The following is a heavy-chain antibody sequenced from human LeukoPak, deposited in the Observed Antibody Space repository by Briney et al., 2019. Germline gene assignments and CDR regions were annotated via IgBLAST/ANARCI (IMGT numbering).Heavy chain of an antibody. D-gene: IGHD3-3*01. Sequence: GGSLRLSCAASGFTFSDYYMSWIRQAPGKGLQWVSYISSSGSTIYYADSVKGRFTISRDDAKNSLYLQMNSLRAEDTAVYYCATPYYDFWSGYYKRGVRGADAFDIWGQGTMVTVSS. CDR2: ISSSGSTI. V-gene: IGHV3-11*04. CDR1: GFTFSDYY. J-gene: IGHJ3*02. CDR3: ATPYYDFWSGYYKRGVRGADAFDI.